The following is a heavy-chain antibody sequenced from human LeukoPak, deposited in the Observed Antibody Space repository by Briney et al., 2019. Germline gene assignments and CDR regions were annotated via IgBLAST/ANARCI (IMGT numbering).Heavy chain of an antibody. J-gene: IGHJ4*02. CDR1: GGTFSSYA. V-gene: IGHV1-69*13. D-gene: IGHD3-22*01. CDR3: ARAGNYYDSSGYFDY. CDR2: IIPIFGTA. Sequence: ASVKVSCKASGGTFSSYAISWVRQAPGQGPEWMGGIIPIFGTANYAQKFQGRVTITADESTSTAYMELSSLRSEDTAVYYCARAGNYYDSSGYFDYWGQGTLVTVSS.